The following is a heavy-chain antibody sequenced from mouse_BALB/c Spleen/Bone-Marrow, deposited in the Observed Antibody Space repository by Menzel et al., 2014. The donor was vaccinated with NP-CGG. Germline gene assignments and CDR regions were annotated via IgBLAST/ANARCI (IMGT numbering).Heavy chain of an antibody. CDR1: GFTFSDFY. Sequence: EVKVEESGGGLVQPGGSLRLSCATSGFTFSDFYMEWVRQPPGKRLEWIAASRNKVNDYTTEYSASVKGRFIVSRDTPQSILNLQMNALRAEDTAIYYCARAVYGNFDYWGQGTTLTVSS. D-gene: IGHD2-1*01. CDR2: SRNKVNDYTT. CDR3: ARAVYGNFDY. V-gene: IGHV7-1*02. J-gene: IGHJ2*01.